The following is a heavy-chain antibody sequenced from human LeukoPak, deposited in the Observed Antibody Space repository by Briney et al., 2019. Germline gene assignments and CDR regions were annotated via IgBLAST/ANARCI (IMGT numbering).Heavy chain of an antibody. V-gene: IGHV4-59*01. Sequence: PSETLSLTCTVSGGSISSYYWSWIRQPPGKGLEWIGYIYYSGNTNYNPSLKSRVTMSVDTSKNQFSLKLSSATAADTAVYYCARDIVGVTRAFGYWGQGTLATVSS. CDR3: ARDIVGVTRAFGY. J-gene: IGHJ4*02. CDR1: GGSISSYY. D-gene: IGHD1-26*01. CDR2: IYYSGNT.